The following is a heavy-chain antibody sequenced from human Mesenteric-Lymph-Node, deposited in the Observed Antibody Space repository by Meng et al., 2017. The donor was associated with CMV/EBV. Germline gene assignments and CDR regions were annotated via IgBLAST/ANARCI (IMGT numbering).Heavy chain of an antibody. D-gene: IGHD6-13*01. CDR2: IKQDGSEK. CDR1: GFTFSSYW. CDR3: ARDPSGSSWYFFDY. Sequence: GESLKISCAASGFTFSSYWMSWVRQAPGKGLEWVANIKQDGSEKYYVDSVKGRFTISRDNAKNSLYLQMNSLRAEDTAVYYCARDPSGSSWYFFDYWGQGTLVTVSS. V-gene: IGHV3-7*01. J-gene: IGHJ4*02.